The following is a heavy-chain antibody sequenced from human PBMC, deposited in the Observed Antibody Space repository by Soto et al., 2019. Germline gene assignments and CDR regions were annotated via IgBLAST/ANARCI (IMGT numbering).Heavy chain of an antibody. J-gene: IGHJ4*02. Sequence: GGSLRLSCAASGFTFSSYAMSWVRQAPGKGLEWVSAISGSGGSTYYADSVKGRFTISRDNAKKSLYLQMNSPRAEATAVYYCVRDRGGYYMGYYFDYWGQGTLVTVSS. V-gene: IGHV3-23*01. CDR1: GFTFSSYA. D-gene: IGHD3-3*01. CDR3: VRDRGGYYMGYYFDY. CDR2: ISGSGGST.